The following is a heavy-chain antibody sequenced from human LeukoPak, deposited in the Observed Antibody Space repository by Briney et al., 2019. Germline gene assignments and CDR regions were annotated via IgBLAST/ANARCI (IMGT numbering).Heavy chain of an antibody. V-gene: IGHV3-23*01. D-gene: IGHD3-22*01. Sequence: PGGSLRLSCAASGFTFGSYGMNWVRQAPGKGLEWVSFITPNADRTSYADSVEGRFTISRDNPRNTLYMQMNSLRDEDTALYYCAIMHGYYDGSGYWVQWGQGTLVTVSS. CDR3: AIMHGYYDGSGYWVQ. CDR1: GFTFGSYG. J-gene: IGHJ1*01. CDR2: ITPNADRT.